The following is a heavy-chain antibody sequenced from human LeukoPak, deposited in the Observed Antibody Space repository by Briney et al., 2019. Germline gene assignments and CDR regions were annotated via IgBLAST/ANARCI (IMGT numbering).Heavy chain of an antibody. J-gene: IGHJ6*03. V-gene: IGHV4-59*08. CDR3: ARHGTTVTTYYYYYYMDV. CDR1: GGSISSYY. Sequence: SETLSLTCTVSGGSISSYYWSWIRQPPGKGLEWIGYIYYSGSTNYNPSLKSRVNITVNTSNNQFSAKLSAVTPADTAVYYCARHGTTVTTYYYYYYMDVWGKGTTVTISS. CDR2: IYYSGST. D-gene: IGHD4-17*01.